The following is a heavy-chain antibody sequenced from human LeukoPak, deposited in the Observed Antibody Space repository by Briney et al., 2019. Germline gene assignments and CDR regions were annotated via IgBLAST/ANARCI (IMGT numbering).Heavy chain of an antibody. CDR2: ISSSGNTI. D-gene: IGHD2-15*01. V-gene: IGHV3-48*03. J-gene: IGHJ3*02. Sequence: GGSLRLSCAASGFTFSSYEMNWVRQAPGKGLEWVSYISSSGNTIYYADSVKGRFTISRDNAKNSLYLQMNSLRAEDTAVYYCARDCSGGSCYSPAPGAFGIWGQGTMVTVSS. CDR3: ARDCSGGSCYSPAPGAFGI. CDR1: GFTFSSYE.